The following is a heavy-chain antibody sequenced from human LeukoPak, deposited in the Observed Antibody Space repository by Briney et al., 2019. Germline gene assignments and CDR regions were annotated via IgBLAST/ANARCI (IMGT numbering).Heavy chain of an antibody. CDR3: ARSDGSTYYFDY. Sequence: GESLKISCKGSGFTFTDYWIAWVRQMPGKGLEWMGIIYPDDSDTRYSPAFQGQVTISADKSIRTAYLQWSSLKASDTAMYYCARSDGSTYYFDYWGQGTLVTVSS. V-gene: IGHV5-51*01. D-gene: IGHD2/OR15-2a*01. J-gene: IGHJ4*02. CDR2: IYPDDSDT. CDR1: GFTFTDYW.